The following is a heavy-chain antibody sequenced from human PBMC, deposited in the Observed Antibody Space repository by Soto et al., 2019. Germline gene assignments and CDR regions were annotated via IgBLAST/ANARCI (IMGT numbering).Heavy chain of an antibody. D-gene: IGHD3-10*01. Sequence: SLTLPLPCIVSGGTIRNSSYHWGLNSKTPGKGLEWIGCTHYSGSTYYNPSLKSLFTISVDPTKNKLTLKLSPVSTADTAGDYWATLWFGESPYCAQRTLVTV. J-gene: IGHJ4*02. CDR3: ATLWFGESPY. CDR1: GGTIRNSSYH. CDR2: THYSGST. V-gene: IGHV4-39*01.